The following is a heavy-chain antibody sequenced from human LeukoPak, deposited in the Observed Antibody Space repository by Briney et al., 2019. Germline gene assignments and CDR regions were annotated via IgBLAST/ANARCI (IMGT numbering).Heavy chain of an antibody. CDR1: GFTFSTYA. CDR2: ISGRGVTT. Sequence: GGSLRLSCVASGFTFSTYAMSWVRQAPGQGLEWVSVISGRGVTTYYADSVKGRFSISRANSKNTLWLQMSSLRAEDTAVYFCTKSPFSGSYRFEDWGQGTLVTVSS. J-gene: IGHJ4*02. V-gene: IGHV3-23*01. CDR3: TKSPFSGSYRFED. D-gene: IGHD1-26*01.